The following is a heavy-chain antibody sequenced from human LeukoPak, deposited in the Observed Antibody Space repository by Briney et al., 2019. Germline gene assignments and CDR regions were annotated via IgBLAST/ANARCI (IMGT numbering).Heavy chain of an antibody. J-gene: IGHJ3*02. CDR1: GGTFSSYA. D-gene: IGHD3-16*02. Sequence: GASVKVSCKASGGTFSSYAISWMRQAPGQGLEWMGGIIPIFGTANYAQKFQGRVTVTTDESTSTAYMELSSLRSEDTAVYHCARDLPSIMITFGGVIVSGALDIWGQGTMVTVSS. V-gene: IGHV1-69*05. CDR2: IIPIFGTA. CDR3: ARDLPSIMITFGGVIVSGALDI.